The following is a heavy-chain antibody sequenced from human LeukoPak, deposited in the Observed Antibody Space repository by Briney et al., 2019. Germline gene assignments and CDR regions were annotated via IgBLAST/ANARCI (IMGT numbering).Heavy chain of an antibody. CDR1: GGTFSSYA. V-gene: IGHV1-69*13. J-gene: IGHJ4*02. CDR3: ARRPYCGGDCYPGYFDY. Sequence: GASVKVSCKASGGTFSSYAISWVRQAPGQGLEWMGGIIPIFGTANYAQKFQGRVTITADESTSTAYMELSSLRSEDTAVYYCARRPYCGGDCYPGYFDYWGQGTLVTVSS. CDR2: IIPIFGTA. D-gene: IGHD2-21*02.